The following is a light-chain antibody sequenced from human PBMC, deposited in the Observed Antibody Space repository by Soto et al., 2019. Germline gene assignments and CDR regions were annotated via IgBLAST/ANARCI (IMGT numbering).Light chain of an antibody. CDR3: QQYYLAPLT. CDR2: WAS. Sequence: IVMTQSPDSLAVSLGERATINCKSSQSVLYRSDSKNYLAWYQQKPVQPPKLLIYWASARESGVPDRFSGSGSGTDFTLTISSLQAEDVAVYYCQQYYLAPLTFGPGTKVEI. CDR1: QSVLYRSDSKNY. J-gene: IGKJ3*01. V-gene: IGKV4-1*01.